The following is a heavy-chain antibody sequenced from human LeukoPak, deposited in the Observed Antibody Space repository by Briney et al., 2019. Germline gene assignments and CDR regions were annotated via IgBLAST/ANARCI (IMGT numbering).Heavy chain of an antibody. Sequence: GGSLRLSCAASGFTFSSYAMHWVRQAPGKGLEWVAVISYDGSNKYYADSVKGRFTISRDNSKNTLYLQMNSLRAEDTAVYYCARDRTSWGDINWFDPWGQGTLVTVSS. J-gene: IGHJ5*02. D-gene: IGHD2-21*02. CDR1: GFTFSSYA. CDR2: ISYDGSNK. V-gene: IGHV3-30*04. CDR3: ARDRTSWGDINWFDP.